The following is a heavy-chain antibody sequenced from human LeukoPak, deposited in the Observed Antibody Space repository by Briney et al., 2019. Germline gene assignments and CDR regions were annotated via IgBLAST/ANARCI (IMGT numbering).Heavy chain of an antibody. CDR2: ISYDGSNK. CDR1: GFTFSSYA. CDR3: AKQGGAGVFYYYGMDV. D-gene: IGHD2-21*01. Sequence: GGSLRLSCAASGFTFSSYAMHWVRQAPGKGLEWVAVISYDGSNKYYADSVKGRFTISRDNSKNTLYLQMNSLRAEDTAVYYCAKQGGAGVFYYYGMDVWGQGTTVTVSS. J-gene: IGHJ6*02. V-gene: IGHV3-30-3*02.